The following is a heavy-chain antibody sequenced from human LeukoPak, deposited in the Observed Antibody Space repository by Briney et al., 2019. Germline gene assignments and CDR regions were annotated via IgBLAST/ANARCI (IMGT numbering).Heavy chain of an antibody. J-gene: IGHJ4*02. Sequence: GGSLRLSCAASGFTFSSYAMTWVRQAPGKGLEWVSAISGSGGSTNYADSLKGRFTISRDNSKNTLYLQTNSLRAEDTAVYYCAKDTPLCYFDYWGQGTLVTVSS. CDR2: ISGSGGST. CDR1: GFTFSSYA. CDR3: AKDTPLCYFDY. D-gene: IGHD3-16*01. V-gene: IGHV3-23*01.